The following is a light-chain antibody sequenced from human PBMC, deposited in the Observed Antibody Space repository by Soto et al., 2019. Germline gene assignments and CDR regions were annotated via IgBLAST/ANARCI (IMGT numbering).Light chain of an antibody. CDR3: QQRDFSPRT. CDR1: HSVSSH. CDR2: DAS. J-gene: IGKJ2*02. V-gene: IGKV3-11*01. Sequence: EVVLTQSPATLSLSPGERATLSCRASHSVSSHLAWYQQKPGQAPTLLIYDASNRAAGIPARFSGSGSGTDFTLTISSLEPEDFAVYYCQQRDFSPRTFGQGTKLEIK.